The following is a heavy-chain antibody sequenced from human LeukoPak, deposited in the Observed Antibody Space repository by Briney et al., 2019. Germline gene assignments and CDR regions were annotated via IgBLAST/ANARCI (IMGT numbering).Heavy chain of an antibody. Sequence: PGRSLRLSCAASGFTFGSYAMHWVRQAPGKGLEWVAVISYDGSNKYYADSVKGRFTISRDNSKNTLYLQMNSLRAEDTAVYYCARTITQRFLEWLFGYWGQGTLVTVSS. V-gene: IGHV3-30*01. CDR2: ISYDGSNK. CDR1: GFTFGSYA. D-gene: IGHD3-3*01. J-gene: IGHJ4*02. CDR3: ARTITQRFLEWLFGY.